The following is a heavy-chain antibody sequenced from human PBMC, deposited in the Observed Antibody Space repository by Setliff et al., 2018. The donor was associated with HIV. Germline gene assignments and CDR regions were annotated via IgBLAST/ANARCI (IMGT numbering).Heavy chain of an antibody. D-gene: IGHD1-26*01. CDR2: ISVFNGDT. CDR1: GYNFINYG. Sequence: ASVKVSCKASGYNFINYGISWVRQAPGQGLEWMGWISVFNGDTTYAQNLQGRFTMTSDTSTTTAYMELRNLRSDDTAVYYCARDGEMGPDFWGQGTLVTVSS. CDR3: ARDGEMGPDF. J-gene: IGHJ4*02. V-gene: IGHV1-18*01.